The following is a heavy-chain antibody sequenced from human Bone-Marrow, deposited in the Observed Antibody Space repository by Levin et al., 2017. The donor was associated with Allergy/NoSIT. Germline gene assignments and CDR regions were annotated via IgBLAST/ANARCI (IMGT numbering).Heavy chain of an antibody. CDR3: AKNSPDYGYYGMDG. V-gene: IGHV3-30*18. CDR2: ISYDGSNK. D-gene: IGHD2-21*01. CDR1: GFTFSSYG. Sequence: GESLKISCAASGFTFSSYGMHWVRQAPGKGLEWVAVISYDGSNKYYADSVKGRFTISRDNSKNTLYLQMNSLRAEDTAVYYCAKNSPDYGYYGMDGWGQGTTVTVSS. J-gene: IGHJ6*02.